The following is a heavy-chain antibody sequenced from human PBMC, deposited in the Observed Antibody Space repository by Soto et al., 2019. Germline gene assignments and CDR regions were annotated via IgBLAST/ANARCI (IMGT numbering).Heavy chain of an antibody. D-gene: IGHD6-13*01. V-gene: IGHV4-59*01. CDR2: IYYSGST. Sequence: SETLSLTCTFSGFSSSSYYWIWIRQPPGKGLEWIGYIYYSGSTNYNPSPKSRVTISVDTSKNQFSLKLSSVTAADTAVYYCAREAIIAAFDYWGQGTLVTV. CDR3: AREAIIAAFDY. J-gene: IGHJ4*02. CDR1: GFSSSSYY.